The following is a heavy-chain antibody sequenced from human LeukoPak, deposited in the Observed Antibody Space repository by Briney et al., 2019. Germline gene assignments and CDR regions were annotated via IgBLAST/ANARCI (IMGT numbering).Heavy chain of an antibody. V-gene: IGHV4-31*03. Sequence: PSETLSLTCTVSGGSISSGGYYWSWIRQHPGKGLEWIGYIYYSGSTYYNPSLKSRVTISVDTSKNQFSLKLSSVTAADTAVYYCARTLTGGYDFWSGYWGYWGQGTLVTVSS. D-gene: IGHD3-3*01. J-gene: IGHJ4*02. CDR2: IYYSGST. CDR1: GGSISSGGYY. CDR3: ARTLTGGYDFWSGYWGY.